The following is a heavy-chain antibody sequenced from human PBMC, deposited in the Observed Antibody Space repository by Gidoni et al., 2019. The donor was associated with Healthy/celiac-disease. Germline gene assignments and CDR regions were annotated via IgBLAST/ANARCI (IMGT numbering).Heavy chain of an antibody. J-gene: IGHJ4*02. CDR3: TTDINPLRYFEWLSKPPGLRDY. CDR1: GFPFSNAW. Sequence: EVQLVESGGGLVKPGGSLRLSCAASGFPFSNAWMSCVRQAPGKGLEWVGRIKSKTDGGTTDYAAPVKGRFTISRDDSKNTLYLQMNSRKTEDTAVYYCTTDINPLRYFEWLSKPPGLRDYWGQGTLVTVSS. CDR2: IKSKTDGGTT. V-gene: IGHV3-15*01. D-gene: IGHD3-9*01.